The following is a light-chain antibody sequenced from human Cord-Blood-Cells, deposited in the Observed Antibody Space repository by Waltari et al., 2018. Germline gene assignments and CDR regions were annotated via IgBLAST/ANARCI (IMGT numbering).Light chain of an antibody. CDR3: QQSYSTPYT. CDR2: AAS. V-gene: IGKV1-39*01. CDR1: QSISSY. Sequence: DIQMTKSPSSLSASVEERVTITCRASQSISSYLNWYQQKPGKAPKLLIYAASSLQSGVPSRFSGSGSGTDFTLTISSLQPEDFATYYCQQSYSTPYTFGQGTKLEIK. J-gene: IGKJ2*01.